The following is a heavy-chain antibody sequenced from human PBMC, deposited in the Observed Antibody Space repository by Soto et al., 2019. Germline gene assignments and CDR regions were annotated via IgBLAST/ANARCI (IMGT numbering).Heavy chain of an antibody. CDR3: ARDLTMIVVGPYYFDY. J-gene: IGHJ4*02. CDR1: GLTFSSYA. CDR2: TSYDGSNK. Sequence: GGSLRLSCAASGLTFSSYAMSWVRQAPAKGLEWVAATSYDGSNKYYADSVKGRFTISRDNSKNTLYLQMNSLRAEDTAVYYCARDLTMIVVGPYYFDYWGQGTLVTVSS. V-gene: IGHV3-30-3*01. D-gene: IGHD3-22*01.